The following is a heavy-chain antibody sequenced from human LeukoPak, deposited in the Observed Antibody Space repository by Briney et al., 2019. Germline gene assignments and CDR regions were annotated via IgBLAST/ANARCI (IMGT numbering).Heavy chain of an antibody. CDR2: INHSGST. J-gene: IGHJ5*02. V-gene: IGHV4-34*01. D-gene: IGHD3-10*01. CDR3: ARDTRYYYGSGSYQGWFDP. CDR1: GGSFSGYY. Sequence: SETLSLTCAVYGGSFSGYYWSWIRQPPGKGLEWIGEINHSGSTNYNPSLKSRVTISVDTSKNQFSLKLSSVTAADTAVYYCARDTRYYYGSGSYQGWFDPWGQGTLVTVSS.